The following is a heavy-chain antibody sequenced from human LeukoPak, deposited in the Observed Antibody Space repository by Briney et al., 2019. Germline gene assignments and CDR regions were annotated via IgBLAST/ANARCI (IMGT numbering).Heavy chain of an antibody. CDR1: GFTFSSYA. CDR2: IGGSGGNT. V-gene: IGHV3-23*01. D-gene: IGHD3-3*01. J-gene: IGHJ5*02. Sequence: GGSLRLSCAASGFTFSSYAMSWVRQAPGKGLEWVSAIGGSGGNTYHADSVKGRFTVSRDNSKNTLYLQMNSLRAEDTAVYYCAKLRYYDFWSGYSISNNWFDPWGQGTLVTVSS. CDR3: AKLRYYDFWSGYSISNNWFDP.